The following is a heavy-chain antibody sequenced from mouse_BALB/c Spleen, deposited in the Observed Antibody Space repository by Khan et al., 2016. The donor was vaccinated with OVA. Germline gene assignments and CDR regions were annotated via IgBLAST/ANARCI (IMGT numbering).Heavy chain of an antibody. V-gene: IGHV5-6*01. CDR2: VSTGGHYT. CDR1: GFTFSTYG. Sequence: EVELVESGGDVVKPGGSLKLSCAASGFTFSTYGMSWVRQTPDKRLEWVATVSTGGHYTYYPDTVKGRFTISRDNAKDTLYLQMSSLMSEDTAMFNCERLACLYEGEGFAYWGQGTLVTVSA. D-gene: IGHD1-1*01. CDR3: ERLACLYEGEGFAY. J-gene: IGHJ3*01.